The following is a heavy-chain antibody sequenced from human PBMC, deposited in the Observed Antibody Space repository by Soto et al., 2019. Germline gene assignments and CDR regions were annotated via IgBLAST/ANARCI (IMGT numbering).Heavy chain of an antibody. CDR3: ARKDKSGYFNWFAP. CDR1: GYKFTSSW. D-gene: IGHD3-22*01. J-gene: IGHJ5*02. V-gene: IGHV5-51*01. CDR2: IFPSDSDT. Sequence: PGESLKIACRTSGYKFTSSWIAWVRQMPGKGLEWMGIIFPSDSDTRYSPSFQGQVTISADRSTSTVFLQWASLKASDTAVYFCARKDKSGYFNWFAPWGKGTLVTVSS.